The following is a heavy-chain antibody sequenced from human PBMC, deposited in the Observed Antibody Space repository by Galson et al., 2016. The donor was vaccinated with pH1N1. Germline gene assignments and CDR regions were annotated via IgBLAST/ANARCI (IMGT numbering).Heavy chain of an antibody. J-gene: IGHJ4*02. V-gene: IGHV3-74*01. D-gene: IGHD2-21*01. Sequence: SLRLSCAASGFTFSDYWMHWVRQPPGKGLQWVSHINTDGGTTNHADSVEGRFTISRDNAKKTVYLQMNSLRAEDTAIYYCARALWSRGGYCGQGTLVTVSS. CDR3: ARALWSRGGY. CDR2: INTDGGTT. CDR1: GFTFSDYW.